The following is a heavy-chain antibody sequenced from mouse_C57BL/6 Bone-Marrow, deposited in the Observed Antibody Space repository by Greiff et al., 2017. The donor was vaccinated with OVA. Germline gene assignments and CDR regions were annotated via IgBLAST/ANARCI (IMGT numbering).Heavy chain of an antibody. Sequence: EVKLMESGGGLVKPGGSLKLSCAASGFTFCNYGMYWVRQAPEKGLEWVAYISSGSSSIYYADTVKGRFTLSRDNAKHTLFLQMTHLRSEDTAMDYCARQNSDALDYWGQGTPVTVSA. CDR1: GFTFCNYG. D-gene: IGHD2-12*01. CDR3: ARQNSDALDY. CDR2: ISSGSSSI. J-gene: IGHJ4*01. V-gene: IGHV5-17*01.